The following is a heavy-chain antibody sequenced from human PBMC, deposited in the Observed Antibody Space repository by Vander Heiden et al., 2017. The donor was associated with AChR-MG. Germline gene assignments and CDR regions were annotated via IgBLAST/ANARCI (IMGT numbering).Heavy chain of an antibody. J-gene: IGHJ4*02. CDR1: GFTLSSYW. CDR3: ARETTVTTYYYFDY. CDR2: IKQDGSEK. Sequence: EVQLVASGGGLVQPGGSLRLSCAASGFTLSSYWMSWVGQAPGKGLEWVANIKQDGSEKYYVDSVKGRFTISRDNAKNSLYLQMNSLRAEDTAVYYCARETTVTTYYYFDYWGQGTLVTVSS. V-gene: IGHV3-7*03. D-gene: IGHD4-17*01.